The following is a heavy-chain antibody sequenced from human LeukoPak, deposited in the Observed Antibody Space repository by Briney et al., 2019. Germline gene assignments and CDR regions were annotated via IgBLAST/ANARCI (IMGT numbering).Heavy chain of an antibody. D-gene: IGHD4-11*01. Sequence: GGSLRLSCAASGFTFSSYAMGWVRQAPGKGLEWVSAISGSGGTTYYADSVKGRFTISRDNSKSTLYLQMNSLRAEDTAVYYCAKSATVTTYYFDYWGQGTLVTVSS. CDR1: GFTFSSYA. CDR2: ISGSGGTT. CDR3: AKSATVTTYYFDY. V-gene: IGHV3-23*01. J-gene: IGHJ4*02.